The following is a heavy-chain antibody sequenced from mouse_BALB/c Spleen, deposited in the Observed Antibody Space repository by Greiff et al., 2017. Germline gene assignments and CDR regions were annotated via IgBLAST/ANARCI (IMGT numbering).Heavy chain of an antibody. Sequence: QVQLQQSGAELVRPGTSVKLSCKASGYAFTNYLIEWVKQRPGQGLEWIGVINPGSGGTNYNEKFKGKATLTADKSSSTAYMQLSSLTSDDSAVYFCARGNDWFAYWGQGTLVTVSA. J-gene: IGHJ3*01. CDR1: GYAFTNYL. V-gene: IGHV1-54*03. CDR2: INPGSGGT. CDR3: ARGNDWFAY.